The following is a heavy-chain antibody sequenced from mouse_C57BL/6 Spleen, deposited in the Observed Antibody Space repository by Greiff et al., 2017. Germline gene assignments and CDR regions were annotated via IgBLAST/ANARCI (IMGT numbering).Heavy chain of an antibody. CDR2: FHPYNDDT. J-gene: IGHJ1*03. D-gene: IGHD1-1*01. CDR1: GYTFTTYP. V-gene: IGHV1-47*01. Sequence: QVQLQQSGAELVKPGASVKMSCKASGYTFTTYPIEWMKQNHGKSLEWIGNFHPYNDDTKYNDKFTGKATLTVEKSSSTVYWELSRLTSDDSAVYYCARRRHYYYGSSYWYFDVWGTGTTVTVSS. CDR3: ARRRHYYYGSSYWYFDV.